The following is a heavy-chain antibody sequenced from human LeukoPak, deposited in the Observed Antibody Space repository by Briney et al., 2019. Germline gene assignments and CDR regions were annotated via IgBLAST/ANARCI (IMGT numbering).Heavy chain of an antibody. D-gene: IGHD3-10*01. J-gene: IGHJ4*02. CDR1: GFTFSSYA. Sequence: GGSLRLSCAASGFTFSSYAMSWVRQAPGKGLEWVSAISGSGGSTYYADSVKGRFTISRDNSKNTLYLQMNSLRAEDTAVYYCAKGRGTITTVRGVIISYFDYWGQGTLVTVSS. CDR2: ISGSGGST. CDR3: AKGRGTITTVRGVIISYFDY. V-gene: IGHV3-23*01.